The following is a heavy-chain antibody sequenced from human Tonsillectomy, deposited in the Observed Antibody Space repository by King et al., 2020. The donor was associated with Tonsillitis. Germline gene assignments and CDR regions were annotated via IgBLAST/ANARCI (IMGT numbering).Heavy chain of an antibody. D-gene: IGHD3-22*01. V-gene: IGHV4-39*01. CDR1: GGSISSSSYY. Sequence: LQLQESGPGLVKPSETLSLTCTVSGGSISSSSYYWGWIRQPPGKGLEWIGSIYYSGSTYYNPSLKSRVTISVDTSKNQFSLKLSSVTAADTAVYYRARAPDITMIVVVISDRYFDLWGRGTLVTVSS. CDR3: ARAPDITMIVVVISDRYFDL. J-gene: IGHJ2*01. CDR2: IYYSGST.